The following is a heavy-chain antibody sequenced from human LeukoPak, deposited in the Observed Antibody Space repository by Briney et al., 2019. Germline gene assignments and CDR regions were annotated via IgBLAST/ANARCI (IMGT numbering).Heavy chain of an antibody. V-gene: IGHV3-23*01. CDR1: GFTFSSYA. CDR3: AKDTPGITMVRGVIRIDY. CDR2: ISGSGGST. J-gene: IGHJ4*02. Sequence: GGSLRLSCAASGFTFSSYAMSWVRQAPGKGLEWVSAISGSGGSTYYADSVKGRFTISRDNSKNTLYLQMNSLRAEDTAVYYCAKDTPGITMVRGVIRIDYWGQGTLVTVSP. D-gene: IGHD3-10*01.